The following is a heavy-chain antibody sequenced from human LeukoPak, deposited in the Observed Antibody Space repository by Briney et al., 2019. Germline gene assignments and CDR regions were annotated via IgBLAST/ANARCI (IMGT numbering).Heavy chain of an antibody. CDR2: IMPLFNAA. J-gene: IGHJ6*03. CDR3: ARVDRYHYYLDV. CDR1: GGTFSSYS. V-gene: IGHV1-69*05. Sequence: SVKVSCKASGGTFSSYSITWVRQAPGQGLEWMGGIMPLFNAANYAQQFQGRVTITTDESTSTAYMELSSLRFEDTAMYYCARVDRYHYYLDVWGKGTTVTVSS.